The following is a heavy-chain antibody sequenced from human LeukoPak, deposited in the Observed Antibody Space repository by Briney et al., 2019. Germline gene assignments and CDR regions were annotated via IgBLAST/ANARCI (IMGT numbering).Heavy chain of an antibody. D-gene: IGHD6-19*01. CDR1: GFIFSSYA. CDR3: ATTVAGYPNDYLDF. V-gene: IGHV3-7*01. CDR2: MNQDGSAN. J-gene: IGHJ4*02. Sequence: PGGSLRLSCAASGFIFSSYAMNWVRQAPGKGLERVAHMNQDGSANYYVDSVRGRFTISRDNAKNSLFLQMNSLRAEDSAVYYCATTVAGYPNDYLDFWGRGTLVTVSS.